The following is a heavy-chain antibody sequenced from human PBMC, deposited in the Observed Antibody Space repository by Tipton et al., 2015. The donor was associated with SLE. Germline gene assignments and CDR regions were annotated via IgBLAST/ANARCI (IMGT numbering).Heavy chain of an antibody. D-gene: IGHD3-22*01. Sequence: TLSLTCTVSGGSISSGSYYWSWIRQPAGKGLEWIGYIYYSGSTNYNPSLKSRVTISVDTSKNQFSLELSSVTAADTAVYYCARDSPITMIVYWGQGTLVTVSS. CDR1: GGSISSGSYY. J-gene: IGHJ4*02. CDR2: IYYSGST. V-gene: IGHV4-61*10. CDR3: ARDSPITMIVY.